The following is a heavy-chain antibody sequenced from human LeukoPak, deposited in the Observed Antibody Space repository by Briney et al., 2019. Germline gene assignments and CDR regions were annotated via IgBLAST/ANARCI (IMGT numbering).Heavy chain of an antibody. V-gene: IGHV4-31*03. Sequence: SQTLSLTCTVSGGSISSGGYYWSRIRQHPGKGLEWIGYIYYSGSTYYNPSLKSRATISVDTSKNQFSLKLSSVTAADTAVYSCARAPVHYYYYYGMDVWGQGTTVTVSS. J-gene: IGHJ6*02. CDR3: ARAPVHYYYYYGMDV. CDR1: GGSISSGGYY. CDR2: IYYSGST.